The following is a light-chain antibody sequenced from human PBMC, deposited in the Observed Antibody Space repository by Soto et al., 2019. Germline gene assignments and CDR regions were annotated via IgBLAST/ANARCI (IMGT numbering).Light chain of an antibody. CDR2: EVS. Sequence: QSVLTQPASVSGSPGQSITISCTGTSSDVGAYNYVSWYQQHPGKAPKLMIYEVSNRPSGVSNRFSGSKSGNTASLTISGLLAEDEADYYCSSFTSSNTRVVFGGGTKVTVL. CDR3: SSFTSSNTRVV. V-gene: IGLV2-14*01. CDR1: SSDVGAYNY. J-gene: IGLJ2*01.